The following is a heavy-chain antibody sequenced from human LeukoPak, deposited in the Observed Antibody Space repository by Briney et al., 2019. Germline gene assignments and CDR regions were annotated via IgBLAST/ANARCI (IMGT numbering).Heavy chain of an antibody. CDR2: ISYAGNNK. CDR1: GFSFSNYG. Sequence: PGRSLRLSCAASGFSFSNYGMHWVRQAPGKGLEWVAVISYAGNNKYYRDSVKGRFTISRDNSNNTLYLQLNSLGAEDTALYYCAKERAGPTYGIDVWGRGTTVTVSS. J-gene: IGHJ6*02. V-gene: IGHV3-30*18. CDR3: AKERAGPTYGIDV.